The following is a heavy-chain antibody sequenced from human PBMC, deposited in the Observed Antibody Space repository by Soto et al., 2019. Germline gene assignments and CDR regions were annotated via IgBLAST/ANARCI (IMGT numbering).Heavy chain of an antibody. D-gene: IGHD3-16*01. J-gene: IGHJ6*02. CDR1: GYTFSDFD. Sequence: QAHLEQSGAELKRPGASVKVSCKASGYTFSDFDINWLRQASGQGPEWMGWMNAKSGDTFFAQRFQGKFNMTWDTSLSTTYMEVGSLTSDDTAIYYCARGNPFNYAGFDVWGQGTTVAVSS. V-gene: IGHV1-8*01. CDR3: ARGNPFNYAGFDV. CDR2: MNAKSGDT.